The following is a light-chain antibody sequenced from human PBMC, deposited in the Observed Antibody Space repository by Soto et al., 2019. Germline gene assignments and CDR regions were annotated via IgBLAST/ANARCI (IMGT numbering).Light chain of an antibody. J-gene: IGKJ2*01. Sequence: DIQMTQSPSPLSASIGDRVTITCRASQSIDHFLAWYQQKPGKAPQLLIYDASRVPTGVPSRFSASASETEFTLTISILQPDDSATYFCQHYSGFPYTFGPGTKLEIK. CDR2: DAS. CDR3: QHYSGFPYT. CDR1: QSIDHF. V-gene: IGKV1-5*01.